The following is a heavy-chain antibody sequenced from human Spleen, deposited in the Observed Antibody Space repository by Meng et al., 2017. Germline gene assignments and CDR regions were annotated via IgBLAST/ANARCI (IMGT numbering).Heavy chain of an antibody. CDR1: LAPSTF. J-gene: IGHJ4*02. CDR2: ICYTGTT. Sequence: QGLLQEPGPGLLRPHRPCPSPPLSLLAPSTFRPQPGKDLEWIRYICYTGTTYYNPSLESRATISVDTSQNNLSLKLSSVTAADSAVYYCARGPTTMAHDFDYWGQGTLVTVSS. V-gene: IGHV4-31*03. CDR3: ARGPTTMAHDFDY. D-gene: IGHD4-11*01.